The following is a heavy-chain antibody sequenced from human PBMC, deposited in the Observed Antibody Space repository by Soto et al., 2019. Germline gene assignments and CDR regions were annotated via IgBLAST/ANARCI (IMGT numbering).Heavy chain of an antibody. CDR2: IYYSGST. Sequence: SETLSLTCTVSGGSISSYYWSWIRQPPGKGLEWIGYIYYSGSTNYNPSLKSRVTISVDTSKNQFSLKLSSVTAADTAVYYCARDQGWDVDYGWFDPWGQGTLVTVSS. J-gene: IGHJ5*02. D-gene: IGHD4-17*01. CDR3: ARDQGWDVDYGWFDP. V-gene: IGHV4-59*01. CDR1: GGSISSYY.